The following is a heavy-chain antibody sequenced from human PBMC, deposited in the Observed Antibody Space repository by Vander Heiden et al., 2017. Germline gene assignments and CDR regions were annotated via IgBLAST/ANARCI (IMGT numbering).Heavy chain of an antibody. CDR3: AWGRDTMLDY. J-gene: IGHJ4*02. Sequence: QVQLQESGPGLVKPSETLSLTCTVSGGSVSSGSHYWSWIRQPPGKGLEWIGYIYYSGSTNYNPSLKSRVTISVDTSKNQFSLKLSSVTAADTAVYYCAWGRDTMLDYWGQGTLVTVSS. V-gene: IGHV4-61*01. D-gene: IGHD3-10*01. CDR1: GGSVSSGSHY. CDR2: IYYSGST.